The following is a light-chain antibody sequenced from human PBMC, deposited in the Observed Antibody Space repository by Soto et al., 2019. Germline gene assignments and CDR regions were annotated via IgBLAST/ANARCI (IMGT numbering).Light chain of an antibody. Sequence: EIVLTQSPVTLSLSSGERATLSCRASQSVSSSYLAWYQQKPGQAPRILIYGASSRATGIPDRFSGSGSGTDFILTISRLESEDFAMYYCQQYGSSPGTFGQGTKVEIK. J-gene: IGKJ1*01. CDR1: QSVSSSY. CDR3: QQYGSSPGT. CDR2: GAS. V-gene: IGKV3-20*01.